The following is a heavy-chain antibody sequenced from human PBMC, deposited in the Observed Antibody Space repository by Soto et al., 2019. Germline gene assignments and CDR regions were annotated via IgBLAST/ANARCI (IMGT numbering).Heavy chain of an antibody. CDR3: ARSGGRYCSSTSCYQTPVDY. J-gene: IGHJ4*02. CDR2: IIPIFGTA. D-gene: IGHD2-2*01. V-gene: IGHV1-69*13. CDR1: GGTFSSYA. Sequence: SVKVSCKASGGTFSSYAISWVRQAPGQGLEWMGGIIPIFGTANYAQKFQGRVTITADESTSTAYMELSSLRSEDTAVYYCARSGGRYCSSTSCYQTPVDYWGQGTLVTVSS.